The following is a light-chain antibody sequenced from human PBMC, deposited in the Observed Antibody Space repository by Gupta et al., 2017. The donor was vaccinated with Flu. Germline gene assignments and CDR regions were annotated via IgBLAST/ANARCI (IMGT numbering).Light chain of an antibody. CDR2: DTS. CDR1: QHLTTY. Sequence: DRVTITCQASQHLTTYLKWYQQKPGKAPKLLIYDTSYLETGVPSRCSGSRSGTEFTLTISSLQPEDFATYYCQQYDDLPPLTFGGGTKVEIK. J-gene: IGKJ4*01. V-gene: IGKV1-33*01. CDR3: QQYDDLPPLT.